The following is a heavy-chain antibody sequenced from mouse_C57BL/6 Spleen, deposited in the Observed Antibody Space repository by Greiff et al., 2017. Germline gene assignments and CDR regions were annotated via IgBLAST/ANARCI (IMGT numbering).Heavy chain of an antibody. D-gene: IGHD1-1*01. CDR3: ARGDYYGSSHWYFDV. V-gene: IGHV5-17*01. Sequence: DVQLVESGGGLVKPGGSLKLSCAASGFTFSDYGMHWVRQAPEKGLEWVAYISSGSSTIYYADTVKGRFTISRDNAKNTLFLQMTSLRSEDTAMYYCARGDYYGSSHWYFDVWGTGTTVTVSS. CDR2: ISSGSSTI. J-gene: IGHJ1*03. CDR1: GFTFSDYG.